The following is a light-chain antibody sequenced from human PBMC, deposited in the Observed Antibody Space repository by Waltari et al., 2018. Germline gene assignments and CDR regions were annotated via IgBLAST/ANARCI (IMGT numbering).Light chain of an antibody. J-gene: IGKJ4*02. Sequence: DIQMTQSPSSLSASVGDRVTITCQVRQDISNYLNWYQQKPGKAPNRLNYDASNLETGVPSRCSGIGSGTDMTCTISSLQPEDIATYYCQQFDNLPLTFGGGTKVEIK. V-gene: IGKV1-33*01. CDR1: QDISNY. CDR2: DAS. CDR3: QQFDNLPLT.